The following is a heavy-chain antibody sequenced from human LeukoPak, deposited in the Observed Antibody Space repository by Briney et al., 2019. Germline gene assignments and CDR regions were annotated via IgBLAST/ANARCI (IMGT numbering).Heavy chain of an antibody. CDR2: IKSKTDGGTT. CDR1: GFTFSNAW. CDR3: ITLSGSYLED. V-gene: IGHV3-15*01. D-gene: IGHD1-26*01. J-gene: IGHJ4*02. Sequence: GGSLRLSCVASGFTFSNAWMSWVRQAPGKGLEWVGCIKSKTDGGTTDYAAPVKGRFTISRDDSKNTLYVQINSLKTEDTAVYYCITLSGSYLEDWGQGTLVTVSS.